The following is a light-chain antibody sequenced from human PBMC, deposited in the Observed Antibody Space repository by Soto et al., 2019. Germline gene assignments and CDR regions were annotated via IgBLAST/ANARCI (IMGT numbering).Light chain of an antibody. CDR2: SAS. J-gene: IGKJ5*01. CDR3: QQYGSSPRVT. V-gene: IGKV3-20*01. Sequence: EIVMTQSPATLSVSPGERATLSCRASQSVSSYLAWYQQKPGQAPRLLIYSASTRATGIPDRFSGSGSGTDFTLTISRLEPEDFAVYYCQQYGSSPRVTFGQGTRLEIK. CDR1: QSVSSY.